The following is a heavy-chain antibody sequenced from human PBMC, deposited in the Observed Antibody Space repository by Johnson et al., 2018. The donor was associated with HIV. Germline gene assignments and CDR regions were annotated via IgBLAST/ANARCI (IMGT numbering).Heavy chain of an antibody. CDR2: IYSGGST. CDR3: AKTVRQWLVRNDAFDI. V-gene: IGHV3-53*01. Sequence: VQLVESGGGLIQPGGSVRLSCAVSEFIVSANYMSWVRQGPGKGLEWVSVIYSGGSTYYAESVKGRFTISRDNSKNTLYLQMNNLGVEDTAVYYCAKTVRQWLVRNDAFDIWGQGTMVTVSS. D-gene: IGHD6-19*01. CDR1: EFIVSANY. J-gene: IGHJ3*02.